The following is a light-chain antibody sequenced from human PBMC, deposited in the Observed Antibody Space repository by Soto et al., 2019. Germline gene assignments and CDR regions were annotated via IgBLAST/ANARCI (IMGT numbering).Light chain of an antibody. V-gene: IGKV3-15*01. CDR1: QSVSSK. CDR2: GAS. CDR3: QQYNNWPWT. Sequence: EIVMTQSPAPLSVSPGERATLSCRASQSVSSKLAWYQQKPGQAPRLLIYGASTRATGIPARFSGSGSGTEFARTISRLQSEDFAVYYCQQYNNWPWTFGQGTKVEI. J-gene: IGKJ1*01.